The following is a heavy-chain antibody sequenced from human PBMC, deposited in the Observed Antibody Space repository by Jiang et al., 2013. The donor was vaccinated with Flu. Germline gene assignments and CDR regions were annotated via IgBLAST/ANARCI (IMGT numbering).Heavy chain of an antibody. J-gene: IGHJ6*02. V-gene: IGHV2-70*01. D-gene: IGHD1-26*01. CDR3: ARISTTSYPYYYYGMDV. Sequence: KPTQTLTLTCTFSGFSLSTSGMCVSWIRQPPGKALEWLALIDWDDDKYYSTSLKTRLTISKDTSKNXVVLTMTNMDPVDTATYYCARISTTSYPYYYYGMDVWGQGTTVTVSS. CDR2: IDWDDDK. CDR1: GFSLSTSGMC.